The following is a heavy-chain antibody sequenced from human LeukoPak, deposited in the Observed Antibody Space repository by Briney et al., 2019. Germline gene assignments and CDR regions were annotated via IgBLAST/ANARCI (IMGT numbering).Heavy chain of an antibody. CDR3: ASMGYYDSSGVGY. J-gene: IGHJ4*02. D-gene: IGHD3-22*01. V-gene: IGHV4-39*07. CDR1: GGSISSSSYY. CDR2: IYYSGST. Sequence: PSETLSLTCTVSGGSISSSSYYWGWIRQPPGKGLEWIGSIYYSGSTYYNPSLKSRVTISVDTSKNQFSLKLSSVTAADTAVYYCASMGYYDSSGVGYWGQGTLATVSS.